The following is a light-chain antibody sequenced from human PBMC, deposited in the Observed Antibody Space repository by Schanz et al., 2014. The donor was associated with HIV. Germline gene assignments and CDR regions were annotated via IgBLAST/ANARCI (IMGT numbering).Light chain of an antibody. J-gene: IGLJ1*01. Sequence: QSALTQPPSASGSPGQSVSISCTGTSSDVGGYNYVSWYQQHPGEAPKLIIYEITKRPSGVPDRFSASKSGNTASLTVSGLQAEDEADYYCSSYAGRNNLVFGTGTKLTVL. CDR3: SSYAGRNNLV. CDR2: EIT. V-gene: IGLV2-8*01. CDR1: SSDVGGYNY.